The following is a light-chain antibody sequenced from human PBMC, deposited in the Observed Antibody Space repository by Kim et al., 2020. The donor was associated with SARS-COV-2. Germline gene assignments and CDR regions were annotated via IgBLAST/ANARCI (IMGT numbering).Light chain of an antibody. Sequence: SITITCTGFSDDFATSDYVSWYQHRPERAPKLIIYDVTKRPSGISARFSGSKSGYMASLSISVLQADDEAYYYCSSYTYDPNFDHVFGPGTKLTVL. CDR3: SSYTYDPNFDHV. J-gene: IGLJ1*01. CDR1: SDDFATSDY. CDR2: DVT. V-gene: IGLV2-14*03.